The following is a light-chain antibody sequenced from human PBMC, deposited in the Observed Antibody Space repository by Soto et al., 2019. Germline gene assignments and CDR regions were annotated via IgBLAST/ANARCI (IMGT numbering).Light chain of an antibody. Sequence: EIVLTQSPGTLSLSPGESGTLSCRASQSLGTNFLAWFQQKPGQAPRLLIYGASTRAIGIPDRFSGSGSGTDFTLTITRLEPEDSAVYYCQHYGVSPRTFGQGTEVQIK. V-gene: IGKV3-20*01. J-gene: IGKJ1*01. CDR1: QSLGTNF. CDR3: QHYGVSPRT. CDR2: GAS.